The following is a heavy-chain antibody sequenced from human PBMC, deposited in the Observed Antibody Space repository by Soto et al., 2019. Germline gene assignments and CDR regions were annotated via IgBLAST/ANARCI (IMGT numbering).Heavy chain of an antibody. CDR3: ARVDSGYDYNAGTNFDY. V-gene: IGHV4-31*03. CDR1: SGSITRGAHY. J-gene: IGHJ4*02. D-gene: IGHD5-12*01. CDR2: IYYSGST. Sequence: SETLSLNRTVASGSITRGAHYWSWIRQHPGKGLEWMGYIYYSGSTYYNLSLKSRVTISVDTSKNQSSLKLSSVTAPDTAVYYCARVDSGYDYNAGTNFDYWGQGTLVIVSS.